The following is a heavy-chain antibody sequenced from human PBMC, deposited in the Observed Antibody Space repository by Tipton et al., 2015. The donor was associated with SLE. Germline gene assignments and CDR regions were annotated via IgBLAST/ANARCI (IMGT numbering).Heavy chain of an antibody. D-gene: IGHD4-17*01. J-gene: IGHJ1*01. CDR2: IYTSGST. Sequence: TLSLTCTVSGGSLRTQYWSWIRQPAGKGLEWIGRIYTSGSTNYNPSLKSRVTISVDTSKNQFSLKLSSVTAADTAVYYCARDPYGDSDGRYFQDWGQGTLVTVSS. CDR3: ARDPYGDSDGRYFQD. CDR1: GGSLRTQY. V-gene: IGHV4-4*07.